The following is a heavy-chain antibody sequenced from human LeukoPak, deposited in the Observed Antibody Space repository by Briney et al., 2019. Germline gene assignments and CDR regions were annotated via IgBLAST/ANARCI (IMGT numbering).Heavy chain of an antibody. J-gene: IGHJ4*02. V-gene: IGHV3-66*01. CDR1: GFTVSSNY. CDR2: IYSGGST. D-gene: IGHD3-22*01. CDR3: ARVLPHYYDSSGYSDY. Sequence: GGSLRLSCAASGFTVSSNYMSWVRQAPGKGLEWVSVIYSGGSTYYADSVKGRFTISRDNSKNTLYLQMNSLRAEDTAVYYCARVLPHYYDSSGYSDYWGQGTLVTVSS.